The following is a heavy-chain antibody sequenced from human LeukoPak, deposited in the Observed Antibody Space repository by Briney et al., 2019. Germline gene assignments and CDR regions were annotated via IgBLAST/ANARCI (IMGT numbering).Heavy chain of an antibody. D-gene: IGHD3-3*01. Sequence: SVKVSCKASGGTFSSYAISWVRQAPGQGLEWMGGIIPIFGTANYAQKFQGRVTITADESTSTAYMELRSLRSEDTGVYYCARGARRFLEWLLGDYYYYMDVWGKGTTVTVSS. V-gene: IGHV1-69*13. CDR1: GGTFSSYA. CDR2: IIPIFGTA. J-gene: IGHJ6*03. CDR3: ARGARRFLEWLLGDYYYYMDV.